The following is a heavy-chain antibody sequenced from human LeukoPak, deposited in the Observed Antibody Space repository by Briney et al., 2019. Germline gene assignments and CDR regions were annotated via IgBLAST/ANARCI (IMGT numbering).Heavy chain of an antibody. CDR2: ISSSSSYI. D-gene: IGHD6-13*01. V-gene: IGHV3-21*01. J-gene: IGHJ4*02. CDR1: GFTFSSYS. CDR3: ARFRYSSSWYYYFDY. Sequence: KPGGSLRLSCAASGFTFSSYSMNWVRQAPGKGLEWVSSISSSSSYIYYADSVKGRFTISRDNVKNSLYLQMNSLRAEDTAVYYCARFRYSSSWYYYFDYWGQGTLVTVSS.